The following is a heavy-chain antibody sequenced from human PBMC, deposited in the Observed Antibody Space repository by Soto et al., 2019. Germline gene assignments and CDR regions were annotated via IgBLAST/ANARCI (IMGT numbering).Heavy chain of an antibody. CDR3: ASRIRDYYDRSALGAFDI. D-gene: IGHD3-22*01. J-gene: IGHJ3*02. Sequence: GGSLRLSCAASGFTFSSYGIHWVRQAPCKGLEWVAVIWYDGSNKYYADSVKGRFTISRDNSKNTLYLQMNSLRAEDTAVYYCASRIRDYYDRSALGAFDIWGQGTMVTVSS. CDR1: GFTFSSYG. V-gene: IGHV3-33*01. CDR2: IWYDGSNK.